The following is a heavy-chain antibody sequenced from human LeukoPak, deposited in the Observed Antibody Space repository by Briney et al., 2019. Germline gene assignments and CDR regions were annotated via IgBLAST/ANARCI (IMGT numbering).Heavy chain of an antibody. J-gene: IGHJ4*02. CDR1: GFTFTTYW. Sequence: SGGSLRLSCAASGFTFTTYWMHWVRQTPEKGLVWVSRINSDGSITTYADSVKGRLTFSRDNAKNTLYLQMNSLRAEDTAVYYCARGWPQNHALFDYWGQGTLVTVSS. D-gene: IGHD2-2*01. CDR2: INSDGSIT. V-gene: IGHV3-74*01. CDR3: ARGWPQNHALFDY.